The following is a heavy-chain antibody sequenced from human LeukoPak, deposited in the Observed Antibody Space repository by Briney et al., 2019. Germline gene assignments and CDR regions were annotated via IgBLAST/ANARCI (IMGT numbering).Heavy chain of an antibody. CDR1: GYTFISYY. J-gene: IGHJ5*02. CDR3: ARDHVDNWFDP. CDR2: INPSGGST. V-gene: IGHV1-46*01. D-gene: IGHD2-21*01. Sequence: GASVKVSCKASGYTFISYYMHWVRQAPGQGLEWMGIINPSGGSTSYAQKFQGRVTMTRDMSTSTVYMELSSLRSEDTAVYYCARDHVDNWFDPWGQGTLVTAS.